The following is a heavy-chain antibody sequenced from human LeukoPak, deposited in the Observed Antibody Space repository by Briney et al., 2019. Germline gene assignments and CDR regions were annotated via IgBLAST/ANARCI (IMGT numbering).Heavy chain of an antibody. CDR2: IYYSGST. D-gene: IGHD6-13*01. V-gene: IGHV4-31*03. CDR3: GRKIRIAAAGNNGSDP. Sequence: SQTLSLTCTVSGGSISSGGYYWSWIRQHPGKGLEWIGYIYYSGSTYYNPSLKSRVTISVDTSKNQFSLKLSSLTAADTAVYYWGRKIRIAAAGNNGSDPWGRGTLVTVS. J-gene: IGHJ5*02. CDR1: GGSISSGGYY.